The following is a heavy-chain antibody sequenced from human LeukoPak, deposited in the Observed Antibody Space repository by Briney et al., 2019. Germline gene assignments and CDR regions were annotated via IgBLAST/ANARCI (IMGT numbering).Heavy chain of an antibody. D-gene: IGHD3-3*01. Sequence: GRSLRLSCAASGFTFSSYGMHWVRQAPGKGLEWVAVISYDGSNKYYADSVKGRFTISRDNSKNTLYLQMNSLRAEDTAVYYCAKDRRGEWLLNPMDVWGKGTTVTVSS. CDR1: GFTFSSYG. CDR3: AKDRRGEWLLNPMDV. J-gene: IGHJ6*03. CDR2: ISYDGSNK. V-gene: IGHV3-30*18.